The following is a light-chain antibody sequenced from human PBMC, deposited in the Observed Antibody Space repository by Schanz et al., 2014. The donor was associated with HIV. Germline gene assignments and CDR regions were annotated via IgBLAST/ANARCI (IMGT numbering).Light chain of an antibody. CDR3: QTWGTGIWV. CDR2: LNADGSH. J-gene: IGLJ3*02. Sequence: QLVLTQSPSASASLGASVKLTCTLSSGQSSFAIAWHQQRPGKGPRYLMKLNADGSHTKGDGIPDRFSGSSSGAERYLTISSLQSDDEADYYCQTWGTGIWVFGGGTKLTVL. V-gene: IGLV4-69*01. CDR1: SGQSSFA.